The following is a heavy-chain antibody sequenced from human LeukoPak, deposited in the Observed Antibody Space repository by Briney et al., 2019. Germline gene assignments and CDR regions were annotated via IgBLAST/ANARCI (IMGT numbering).Heavy chain of an antibody. CDR3: ARVSNTQGIDY. D-gene: IGHD2-8*01. CDR2: INPSGGST. V-gene: IGHV1-46*01. Sequence: GSSMKVSCKASGYTFTSYYMHWVRQAPGQGLEWMGIINPSGGSTSYAQKFQGRVTMTRDTSTSTVYMELSSLRSEDTAVYYCARVSNTQGIDYWGQGTLVTVSS. J-gene: IGHJ4*02. CDR1: GYTFTSYY.